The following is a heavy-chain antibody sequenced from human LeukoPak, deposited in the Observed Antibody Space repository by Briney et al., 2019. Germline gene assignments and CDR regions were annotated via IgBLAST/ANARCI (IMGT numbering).Heavy chain of an antibody. J-gene: IGHJ5*02. V-gene: IGHV4-34*01. CDR2: INHSGST. D-gene: IGHD2-2*01. CDR3: ARDACSSTSCPNWFDP. CDR1: GGSFSGYY. Sequence: SETLSLTCAVYGGSFSGYYWSWIRQPPVKGLEWIGEINHSGSTNYNPSLKSRVTISVDKSKNQFSLKLSSVTAADTAVYYCARDACSSTSCPNWFDPWGQGILVTVSS.